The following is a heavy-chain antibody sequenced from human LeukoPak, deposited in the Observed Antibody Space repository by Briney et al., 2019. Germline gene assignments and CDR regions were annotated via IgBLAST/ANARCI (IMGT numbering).Heavy chain of an antibody. V-gene: IGHV3-66*04. D-gene: IGHD3-22*01. Sequence: GGSLRLSCAASGFTVSSNYMSWGRQAPGKGLEWVSVIYSGGSTYYADSVKGRFTISRDNSKNTLYLQMNSLRAEDTAVYYCARPYDSSGYPLSPDAFDIWGQGTMVTVSS. CDR2: IYSGGST. J-gene: IGHJ3*02. CDR3: ARPYDSSGYPLSPDAFDI. CDR1: GFTVSSNY.